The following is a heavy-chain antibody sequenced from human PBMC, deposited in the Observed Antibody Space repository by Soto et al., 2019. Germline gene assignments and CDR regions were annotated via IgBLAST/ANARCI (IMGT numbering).Heavy chain of an antibody. V-gene: IGHV2-5*02. J-gene: IGHJ4*02. CDR3: AHRFYPYSRGWDRGMFDY. CDR1: GFSLSTSGVG. Sequence: QITLKESGPTRVKPTQTLTLTCTFSGFSLSTSGVGVGWMRQPPGKALEWLGFIYWDDDKRYSPSRKSRLTITKNTAKNPVVITLTNLDPVDTATSYCAHRFYPYSRGWDRGMFDYWGQGTLVTVSS. CDR2: IYWDDDK. D-gene: IGHD6-19*01.